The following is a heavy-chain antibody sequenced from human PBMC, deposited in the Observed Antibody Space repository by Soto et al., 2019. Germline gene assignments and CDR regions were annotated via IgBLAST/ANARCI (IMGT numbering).Heavy chain of an antibody. J-gene: IGHJ5*02. CDR2: VYYSGST. Sequence: PSETLSLTCTFSGGSVSSGSYYLSWIRQPPGKGLEWIGYVYYSGSTNYNPSLKSRVTISLDTSKNQFSLKLSSVTAADTAVYYCARVAVLWFDLWGQGTLVTVSS. V-gene: IGHV4-61*01. CDR1: GGSVSSGSYY. CDR3: ARVAVLWFDL. D-gene: IGHD2-8*01.